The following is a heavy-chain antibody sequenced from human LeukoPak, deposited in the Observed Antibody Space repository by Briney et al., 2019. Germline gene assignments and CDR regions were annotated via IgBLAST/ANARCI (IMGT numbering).Heavy chain of an antibody. J-gene: IGHJ4*02. Sequence: SETLSLTCTVSGGSISSSSYYWGWIRQPPGKGLEWIGSIYYSGSTYYNPSLKSRVTISVDTSKNQFSLKLSSVTAADTAVYYCARHETRLGAPFDYWGQGTLVTVSS. D-gene: IGHD3-16*01. CDR3: ARHETRLGAPFDY. CDR1: GGSISSSSYY. V-gene: IGHV4-39*01. CDR2: IYYSGST.